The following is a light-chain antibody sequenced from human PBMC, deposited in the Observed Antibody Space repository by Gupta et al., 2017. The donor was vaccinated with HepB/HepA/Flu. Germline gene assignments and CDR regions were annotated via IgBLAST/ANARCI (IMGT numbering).Light chain of an antibody. Sequence: HFMLTQSPSTSGAPGQTVTVSCSGTASNVGTNAVTWYQQVPVAPPKLLIFNTDQRPSGVPDRFSGSKSDTSASLAISVRLSEDEATYFCAAWDDTLRGVLFGGGTKLAVL. CDR1: ASNVGTNA. CDR3: AAWDDTLRGVL. J-gene: IGLJ2*01. V-gene: IGLV1-44*01. CDR2: NTD.